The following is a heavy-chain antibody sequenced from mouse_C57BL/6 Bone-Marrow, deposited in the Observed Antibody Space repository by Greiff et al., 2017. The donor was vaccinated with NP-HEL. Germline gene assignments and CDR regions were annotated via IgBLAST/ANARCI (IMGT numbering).Heavy chain of an antibody. Sequence: QVQLQQPGADLVKPGASVKLSCKASGYTFTSYWMHWVKQRPGRGLEWIGRIAPTSGGTKFNEKFKTKATLTVDKPSSTAYMQLSSLTSEDAAVYYCARYYYGSRGWYVDVWGTGTTVTVSS. CDR1: GYTFTSYW. CDR3: ARYYYGSRGWYVDV. J-gene: IGHJ1*03. D-gene: IGHD1-1*01. V-gene: IGHV1-72*01. CDR2: IAPTSGGT.